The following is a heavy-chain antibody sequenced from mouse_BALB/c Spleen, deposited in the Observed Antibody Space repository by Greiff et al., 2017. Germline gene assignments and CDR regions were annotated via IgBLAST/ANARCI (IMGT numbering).Heavy chain of an antibody. CDR1: GFTFSSYT. J-gene: IGHJ4*01. V-gene: IGHV5-12-2*01. D-gene: IGHD2-3*01. CDR2: ISNGGGST. CDR3: ASPIYDGYYYYAMDY. Sequence: EVMLVESGGGLVQPGGSLKLSCAASGFTFSSYTMSWVRQTPEKRLEWVAYISNGGGSTYYPDTVKGRFTISRDNAKNTLYLQMSSLKSEDTAMYYCASPIYDGYYYYAMDYWGQGTSVTVSS.